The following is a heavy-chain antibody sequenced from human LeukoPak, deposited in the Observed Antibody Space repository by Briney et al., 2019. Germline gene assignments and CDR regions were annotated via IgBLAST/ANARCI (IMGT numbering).Heavy chain of an antibody. V-gene: IGHV4-39*01. CDR3: ASRYCSRTSCQRRSFDY. CDR1: GGSISSSSYY. Sequence: PSETLSLTCTVFGGSISSSSYYWGWIRQPPGKGLEWIGSIYYSGSTYYNPSLKSRVTISVDTSKNQFSLKLSSVTAADTAVYYCASRYCSRTSCQRRSFDYWGQGTLVTVSS. J-gene: IGHJ4*02. CDR2: IYYSGST. D-gene: IGHD2-2*01.